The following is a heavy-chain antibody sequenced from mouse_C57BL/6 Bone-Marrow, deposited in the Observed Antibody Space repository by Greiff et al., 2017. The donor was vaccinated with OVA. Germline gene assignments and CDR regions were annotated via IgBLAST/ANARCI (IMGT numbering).Heavy chain of an antibody. CDR1: GYTFTNYW. CDR2: IYPGGGYT. CDR3: ARSGVLPFAD. Sequence: LQESGAELVRPGTSVKMSCKASGYTFTNYWIGWAKQRPGHGLEWIGDIYPGGGYTNYNEKFKGKATLTADKSSSTAYMQFSSLTSEDSAIYYCARSGVLPFADWGQGTLVTVSA. J-gene: IGHJ3*01. D-gene: IGHD1-1*01. V-gene: IGHV1-63*01.